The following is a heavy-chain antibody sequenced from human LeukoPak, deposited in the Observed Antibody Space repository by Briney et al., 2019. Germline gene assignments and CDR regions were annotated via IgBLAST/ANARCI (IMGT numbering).Heavy chain of an antibody. V-gene: IGHV4-39*02. Sequence: SETLSLTCTVSGGSIRSTSYYWVRLRQPPGKGLEWFGTIYYPGSTYYDPPLKSRLTIAVDTSNNHFSLKLASVSAADTAVYFCASLPVLTGWTFSLWGEGALVTVSS. D-gene: IGHD3-9*01. J-gene: IGHJ4*02. CDR2: IYYPGST. CDR1: GGSIRSTSYY. CDR3: ASLPVLTGWTFSL.